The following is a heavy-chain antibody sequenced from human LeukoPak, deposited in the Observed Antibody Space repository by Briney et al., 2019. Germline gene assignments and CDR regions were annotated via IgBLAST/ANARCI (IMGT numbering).Heavy chain of an antibody. J-gene: IGHJ4*01. CDR2: ISTDGSFT. V-gene: IGHV3-74*01. CDR1: GFTFSTYW. CDR3: ARGSSARFIGPEY. Sequence: GGSLRLSCAAPGFTFSTYWMHWVRQAPGKGLVWISRISTDGSFTNYADSVKGRFSISRDNAKNTLYLQMNSLRVEDTAVYFCARGSSARFIGPEYWGHGTLVIVSS. D-gene: IGHD1-26*01.